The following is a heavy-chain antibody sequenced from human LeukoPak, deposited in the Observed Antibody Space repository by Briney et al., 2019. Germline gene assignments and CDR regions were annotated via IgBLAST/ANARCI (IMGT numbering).Heavy chain of an antibody. Sequence: PGGSLRLSCAASGFTFSDYYMSWIRQAPGKGLEWVSYISSSGSTIYYADSVKGRFTISRGNAKNSLYLQMNSLRAEDTAVYYCARDHKQSLVLGDYWGQGTLVTVSS. D-gene: IGHD3-16*01. CDR2: ISSSGSTI. J-gene: IGHJ4*02. V-gene: IGHV3-11*01. CDR1: GFTFSDYY. CDR3: ARDHKQSLVLGDY.